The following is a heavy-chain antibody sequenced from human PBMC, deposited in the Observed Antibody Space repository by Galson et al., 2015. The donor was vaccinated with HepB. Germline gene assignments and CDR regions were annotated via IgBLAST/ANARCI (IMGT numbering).Heavy chain of an antibody. CDR3: ARTYGSGGWIDFDY. V-gene: IGHV3-7*03. CDR2: IKQDGSEK. CDR1: GFTFSNYW. J-gene: IGHJ4*02. D-gene: IGHD6-19*01. Sequence: SLRLSCAASGFTFSNYWITWVRQAPGKGLEWVANIKQDGSEKYYVDSVKGRFTVSRDNAKNSVYLQMNSLGAEDTAVYYCARTYGSGGWIDFDYWGQGTLVTVSS.